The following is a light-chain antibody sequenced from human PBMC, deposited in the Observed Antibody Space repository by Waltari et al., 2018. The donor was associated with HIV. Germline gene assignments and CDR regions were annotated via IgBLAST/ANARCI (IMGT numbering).Light chain of an antibody. V-gene: IGKV3-15*01. CDR1: QSISSN. J-gene: IGKJ1*01. CDR2: GAN. CDR3: QHYNNRPPWT. Sequence: EIVMTHSPATLSVSRGARPTLACRASQSISSNLAWYQQKPGQAPRLTIYGANTRATGVPARFSGSGSGTEFTLTISSLQSEDFAIYYCQHYNNRPPWTFGQGTKVEIK.